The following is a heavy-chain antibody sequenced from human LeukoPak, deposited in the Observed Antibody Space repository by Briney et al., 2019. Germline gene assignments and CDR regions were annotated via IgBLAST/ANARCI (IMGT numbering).Heavy chain of an antibody. CDR1: GFTFSSYA. D-gene: IGHD3/OR15-3a*01. CDR2: ISGSGGST. CDR3: AKDPWGFLDWFRIEFDY. Sequence: GGSLRLPCAASGFTFSSYAMSWVRQAPGKGLEWVSAISGSGGSTYYADSVKGRFTISRDNSKNTLYLQMNSLRAEDTAVYYCAKDPWGFLDWFRIEFDYWGQGTLVTVSS. J-gene: IGHJ4*02. V-gene: IGHV3-23*01.